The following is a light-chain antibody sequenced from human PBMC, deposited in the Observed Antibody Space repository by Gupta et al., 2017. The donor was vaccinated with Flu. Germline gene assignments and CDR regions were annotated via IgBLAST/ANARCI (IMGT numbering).Light chain of an antibody. CDR2: EVS. J-gene: IGLJ3*02. CDR3: SSYAGSNIWV. CDR1: SSDVGGYNY. Sequence: QSALTQPPSASGSPGQSVTISCTGTSSDVGGYNYVSWYQQHPGKAPKFMIYEVSKRPSGVPDRFSGSKFGNTASLTVSGLQAEDEADYYCSSYAGSNIWVFGGGTKLTVL. V-gene: IGLV2-8*01.